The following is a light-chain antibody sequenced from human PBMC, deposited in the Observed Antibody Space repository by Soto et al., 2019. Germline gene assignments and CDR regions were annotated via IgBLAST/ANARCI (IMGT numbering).Light chain of an antibody. J-gene: IGLJ3*02. Sequence: QLVLTQSPSASASLGASVKFTCTLSSGHSTNAVAWHQQRPEKGPRYLMKVNSDGSHNKGDGIPDRFSGSSSGAERYLTISSLQSKDEADYYCQTWGWGSVVFGGGTKLTVL. CDR3: QTWGWGSVV. V-gene: IGLV4-69*01. CDR2: VNSDGSH. CDR1: SGHSTNA.